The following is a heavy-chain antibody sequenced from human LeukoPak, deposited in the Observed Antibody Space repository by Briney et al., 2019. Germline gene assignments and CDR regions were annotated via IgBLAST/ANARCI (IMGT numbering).Heavy chain of an antibody. Sequence: PGGSLRLSCAASGFTFSSYSMNWVRQAPGKGLEWVSSSSSSSSYIYYADSVKGRFTISRDNAKNSLYLQMNSLRAEDTAVYYCARSHVLRYFDWLNADQRGLDYWGQGTLVTVSS. CDR1: GFTFSSYS. J-gene: IGHJ4*02. D-gene: IGHD3-9*01. V-gene: IGHV3-21*01. CDR3: ARSHVLRYFDWLNADQRGLDY. CDR2: SSSSSSYI.